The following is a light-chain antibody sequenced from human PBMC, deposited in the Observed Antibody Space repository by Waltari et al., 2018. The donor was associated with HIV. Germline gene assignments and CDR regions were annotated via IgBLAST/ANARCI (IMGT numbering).Light chain of an antibody. Sequence: QSALTQPASVSGSPGQSITISCTGTSSDVGVFHYVSWYHQHPGKAPKLMIYEVSNRPSGVSKRFSGSKSGNTASLTISGLQAEDEADYYCSSYTTRNTRVFGGGTTLTVL. CDR1: SSDVGVFHY. J-gene: IGLJ3*02. CDR3: SSYTTRNTRV. CDR2: EVS. V-gene: IGLV2-14*01.